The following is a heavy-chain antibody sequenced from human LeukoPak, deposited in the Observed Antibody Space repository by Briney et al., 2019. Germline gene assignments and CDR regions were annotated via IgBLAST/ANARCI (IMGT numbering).Heavy chain of an antibody. CDR3: ARDSIRVQTGTTP. Sequence: PSETLSLTCTVSGGSISSSSYYWGWIRQPPGKGLEWIGSIYYSGSTYYNPSLKSRVTISVDTSKNQFSLKLSSVTAADTAVYCCARDSIRVQTGTTPWGRGTLVTVSS. V-gene: IGHV4-39*07. CDR1: GGSISSSSYY. J-gene: IGHJ5*02. CDR2: IYYSGST. D-gene: IGHD1-1*01.